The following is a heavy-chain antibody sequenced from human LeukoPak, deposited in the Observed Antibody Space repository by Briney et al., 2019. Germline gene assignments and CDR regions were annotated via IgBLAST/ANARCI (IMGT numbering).Heavy chain of an antibody. CDR1: GFTFSSHA. D-gene: IGHD3-3*01. J-gene: IGHJ5*02. Sequence: PGGSLRLSCAASGFTFSSHAMSWVRQAPGKGLEWVSAISGSGGSTYYADSVKGRFTISRDNSKNTLYLQMNSLRAEDTAVYYCAKEGDFWCGKSWFDPWGQGTLVTVSS. V-gene: IGHV3-23*01. CDR3: AKEGDFWCGKSWFDP. CDR2: ISGSGGST.